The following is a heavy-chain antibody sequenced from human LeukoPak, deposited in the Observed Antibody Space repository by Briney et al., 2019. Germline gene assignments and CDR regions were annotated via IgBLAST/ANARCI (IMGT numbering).Heavy chain of an antibody. Sequence: SETLSLTCTVSGGSISSYYWSWIRQPAGKGLEWIGRIYTSGSTNYNPSLKSRVTISVDTSKNQFSLKLSSVTAADTAVYYCAASGITMVRGVDKAFDYWGQGTLVTVSS. CDR3: AASGITMVRGVDKAFDY. V-gene: IGHV4-4*07. D-gene: IGHD3-10*01. CDR1: GGSISSYY. CDR2: IYTSGST. J-gene: IGHJ4*02.